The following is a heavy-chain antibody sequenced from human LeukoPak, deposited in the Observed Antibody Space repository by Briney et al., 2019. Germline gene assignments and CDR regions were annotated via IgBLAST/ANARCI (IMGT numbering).Heavy chain of an antibody. CDR1: GFTFISST. CDR3: ARDFLNAIDI. D-gene: IGHD2/OR15-2a*01. CDR2: ISSSSTYI. J-gene: IGHJ3*02. Sequence: PGGSLRLSCAASGFTFISSTMNWVRQSPGKGLQWVSSISSSSTYIYYADSVKGRFIISRDNDKNSMYLQMNSLRAEDTAVFCCARDFLNAIDIWGQGTMVTVSS. V-gene: IGHV3-21*01.